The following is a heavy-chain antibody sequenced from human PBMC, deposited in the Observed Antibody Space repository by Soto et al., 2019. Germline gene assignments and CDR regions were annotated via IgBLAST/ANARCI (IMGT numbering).Heavy chain of an antibody. J-gene: IGHJ6*02. V-gene: IGHV3-15*07. CDR3: TTGSVEGV. D-gene: IGHD2-15*01. CDR1: GFSFSNAW. Sequence: ASGGGLVKPGGSLRLSCAASGFSFSNAWMNWVRQAPGKGLEWVGRIKRKIDGEATDYAGPVKGRFTVFRDDSKSALYLQMNSLKGDDTAVYYCTTGSVEGVWGQGTTVTVS. CDR2: IKRKIDGEAT.